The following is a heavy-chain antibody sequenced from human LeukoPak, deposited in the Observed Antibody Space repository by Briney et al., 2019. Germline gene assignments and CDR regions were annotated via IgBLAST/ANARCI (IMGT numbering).Heavy chain of an antibody. V-gene: IGHV4-30-4*01. CDR1: GGSISSGGYY. D-gene: IGHD2-2*01. CDR3: ARGAGRRRRVIVVVPAVSFDY. J-gene: IGHJ4*02. Sequence: SQTLSLTCTVSGGSISSGGYYWSWIRQPPGKGLEWIGYIYYSGSTYYNPSLKSRVTISVDTSKNQFSLKLSSVTAADTAVYYCARGAGRRRRVIVVVPAVSFDYWGQGTLVTVSS. CDR2: IYYSGST.